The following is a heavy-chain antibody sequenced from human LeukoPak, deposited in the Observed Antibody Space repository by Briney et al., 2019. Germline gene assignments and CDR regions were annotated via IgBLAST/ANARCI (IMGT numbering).Heavy chain of an antibody. Sequence: KDGESLKISCKGSGYRFTNYWIGWGGQIAGKGLELMGIIYPGDSDTRYSPSFQGQVTISADKSISTAYLQWSSLKASDTAMYYCAKIRVPTRGYYFDYWGQGTLVTVSS. CDR2: IYPGDSDT. CDR3: AKIRVPTRGYYFDY. CDR1: GYRFTNYW. V-gene: IGHV5-51*01. D-gene: IGHD2-2*01. J-gene: IGHJ4*02.